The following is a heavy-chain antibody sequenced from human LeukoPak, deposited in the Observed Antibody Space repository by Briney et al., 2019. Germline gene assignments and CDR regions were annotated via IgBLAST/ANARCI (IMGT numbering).Heavy chain of an antibody. J-gene: IGHJ4*02. CDR1: GFTFSSYS. V-gene: IGHV3-21*01. Sequence: GGSLRLSCAASGFTFSSYSMNWVRQAPGKGLEWVSSISSSSSYIYYADSVKGRFTISRDNAKNSLYLQMNSLRAEDTAVYYCAREPQVRGVMSFGYWGQGTLVTVSS. CDR2: ISSSSSYI. CDR3: AREPQVRGVMSFGY. D-gene: IGHD3-10*01.